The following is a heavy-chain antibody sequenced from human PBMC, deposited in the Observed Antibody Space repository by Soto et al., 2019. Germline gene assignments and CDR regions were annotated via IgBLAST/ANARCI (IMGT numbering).Heavy chain of an antibody. Sequence: QVQLQQWGAGLLKPSETLSLTCAVYGGSFSGYYWSWIRQPPGKGLEWIGEINHSGSTNYNPSLKSRVTISVDTSKNQFSLKLSSVTAADTAVYYCARGRGSGWHGGDYYYYYYMDVWGKGTTVTVSS. CDR1: GGSFSGYY. J-gene: IGHJ6*03. V-gene: IGHV4-34*01. CDR3: ARGRGSGWHGGDYYYYYYMDV. D-gene: IGHD6-19*01. CDR2: INHSGST.